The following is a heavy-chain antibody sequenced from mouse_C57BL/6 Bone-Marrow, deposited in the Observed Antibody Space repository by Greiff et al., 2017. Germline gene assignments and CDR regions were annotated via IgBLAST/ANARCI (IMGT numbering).Heavy chain of an antibody. CDR2: ISSGGSYT. Sequence: EVKLQESGGGLVQPGESLKLSCESNDYEFPSHDMSWVRQTPDKRLEWVATISSGGSYTYYPDSVKGRFTISRDNAKNTLYLQMSSLKSEDTAMYYCARRDYYAMDYWGQGTSVTVSS. J-gene: IGHJ4*01. V-gene: IGHV5-6*03. CDR3: ARRDYYAMDY. CDR1: DYEFPSHD.